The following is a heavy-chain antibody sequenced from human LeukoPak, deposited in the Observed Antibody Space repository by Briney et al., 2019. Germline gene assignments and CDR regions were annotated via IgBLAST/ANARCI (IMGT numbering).Heavy chain of an antibody. CDR3: AKEPTSYSSGWYFHH. CDR1: GFIFSNYG. CDR2: ISHDGRTE. V-gene: IGHV3-30*18. D-gene: IGHD6-25*01. Sequence: GGSLRLSCAASGFIFSNYGMHWVRQAPGKGLEWVAVISHDGRTEFYADSVKGRFTISRDNSKNTLDLQMFSLRAEDTAVYYCAKEPTSYSSGWYFHHWGQGTLVTVSS. J-gene: IGHJ1*01.